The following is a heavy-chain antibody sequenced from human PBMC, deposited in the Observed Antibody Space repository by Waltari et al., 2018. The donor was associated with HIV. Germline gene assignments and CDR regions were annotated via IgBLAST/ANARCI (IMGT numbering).Heavy chain of an antibody. CDR2: MKGDGSEK. CDR1: GFIFSNHW. D-gene: IGHD2-21*01. V-gene: IGHV3-7*04. J-gene: IGHJ4*02. CDR3: ARDIRYLDY. Sequence: EVQLVESGGDLVQPGGSLRLSCAASGFIFSNHWLSWVRQAPGKGLEWVANMKGDGSEKKYVDSVKGRFTISRDNAKNSLLLQMNSLRAEDTAVYYCARDIRYLDYWGQGTLVTVSS.